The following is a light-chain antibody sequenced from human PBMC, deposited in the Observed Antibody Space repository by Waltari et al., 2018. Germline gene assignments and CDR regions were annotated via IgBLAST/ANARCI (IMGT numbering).Light chain of an antibody. J-gene: IGLJ2*01. CDR2: EVS. V-gene: IGLV2-18*02. CDR1: SRDVGSYSR. Sequence: QSALTQPPSVSGSPGQSVTISCTGPSRDVGSYSRVSWYQQPPGTAPKLMIYEVSNRPSGVPDRFSGSKSGNTASLTISGLQAEDEADYYCSSYTSSSFVVFGGGTKLTVL. CDR3: SSYTSSSFVV.